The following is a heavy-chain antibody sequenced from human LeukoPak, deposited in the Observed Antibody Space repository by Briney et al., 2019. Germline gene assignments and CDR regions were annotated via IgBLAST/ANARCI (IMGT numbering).Heavy chain of an antibody. Sequence: SQTLSPTCTVSGGSISSGGYYWSWIRQHPGKGLEWIGYIYYSGSTYYNPSLKSRVTISVDTSKNQFSLKLSSVTAADTAVYYCARSRLVPQGYDYWGQGTLVTVSS. CDR3: ARSRLVPQGYDY. CDR1: GGSISSGGYY. D-gene: IGHD2-15*01. J-gene: IGHJ4*02. CDR2: IYYSGST. V-gene: IGHV4-31*03.